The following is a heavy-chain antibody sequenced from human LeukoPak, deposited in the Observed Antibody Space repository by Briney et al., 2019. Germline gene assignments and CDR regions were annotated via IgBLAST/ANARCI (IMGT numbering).Heavy chain of an antibody. CDR1: GGPISSGSYY. V-gene: IGHV4-61*02. J-gene: IGHJ4*02. CDR2: IYTSGST. D-gene: IGHD3-22*01. Sequence: SETLSLTCTVSGGPISSGSYYWSWIRQPAGKGLEWIGRIYTSGSTNYKPSLKSRVTISVDTSKNQFSLKLSSVTAADTAVYYCARESYYYDSSGYYYFDYWGQGTLVTVSS. CDR3: ARESYYYDSSGYYYFDY.